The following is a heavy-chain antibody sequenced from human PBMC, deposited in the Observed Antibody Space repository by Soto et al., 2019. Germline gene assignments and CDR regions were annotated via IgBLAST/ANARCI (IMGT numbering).Heavy chain of an antibody. CDR1: GFTFSNAW. D-gene: IGHD3-16*01. CDR2: IKRKTEGWTT. CDR3: TTGPGIMITCVCVFGLYY. V-gene: IGHV3-15*07. J-gene: IGHJ4*02. Sequence: EVKLVESGGGLVKPGGSLRLSCAASGFTFSNAWMNWVRQAPGKGLEWVGRIKRKTEGWTTDHEAHVKGRFTISRDDSENTLYLKMNSLHTENTGVYYCTTGPGIMITCVCVFGLYYWGQGTPVTVSS.